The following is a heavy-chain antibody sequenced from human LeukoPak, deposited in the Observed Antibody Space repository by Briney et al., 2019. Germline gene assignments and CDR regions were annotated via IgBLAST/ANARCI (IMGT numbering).Heavy chain of an antibody. Sequence: PGGSLRLSCAASGFTFSSYAMHWVRQAPGKGLEWVAVISYDGSNKYYADSVKGRFTISRDNSKNTLYLQMNSLRAEDTAVYYCARDRVAGTDYWGQGTLVTVSS. CDR2: ISYDGSNK. V-gene: IGHV3-30-3*01. CDR1: GFTFSSYA. CDR3: ARDRVAGTDY. J-gene: IGHJ4*02. D-gene: IGHD6-19*01.